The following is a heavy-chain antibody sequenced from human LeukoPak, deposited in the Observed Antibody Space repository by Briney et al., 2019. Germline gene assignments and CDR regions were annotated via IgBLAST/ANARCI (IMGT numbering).Heavy chain of an antibody. D-gene: IGHD6-19*01. CDR2: ISAYNGNT. Sequence: ASVKVSCKASGYTFTSYGISWVRQTPGQGLEWMGLISAYNGNTNYAQKLQGRVTMTTETSTTTAYMELRSLRSDDTAVYYCARETQWLALSIFDYWGQGTLVTVSS. V-gene: IGHV1-18*01. CDR3: ARETQWLALSIFDY. J-gene: IGHJ4*02. CDR1: GYTFTSYG.